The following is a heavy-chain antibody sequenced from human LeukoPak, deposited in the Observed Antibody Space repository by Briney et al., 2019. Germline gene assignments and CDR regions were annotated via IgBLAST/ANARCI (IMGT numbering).Heavy chain of an antibody. Sequence: SETLSLTCAVYGGSFSGYYWSWIRQLPGKGLEWIGEINHSGSTNYNPSLKSRVTISVDTSKNQFSLKLSSVTAADTAVYYCARDSDHTVTLGGDYYYGMDVWGQGTTVTVSS. CDR2: INHSGST. D-gene: IGHD4-17*01. J-gene: IGHJ6*02. CDR1: GGSFSGYY. V-gene: IGHV4-34*01. CDR3: ARDSDHTVTLGGDYYYGMDV.